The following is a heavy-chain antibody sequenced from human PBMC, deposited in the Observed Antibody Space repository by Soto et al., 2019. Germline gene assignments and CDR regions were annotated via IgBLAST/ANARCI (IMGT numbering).Heavy chain of an antibody. J-gene: IGHJ4*02. Sequence: GGSLRLSCAALGFTFSSYGMHWVRQAPGKGLEWVAVISYDGSNKYYADSVKGRFTISRDNSKNTLYLQMNSLRAEDTAVYYRARGLAGVVNWGQGTLVTVSS. V-gene: IGHV3-30*03. CDR3: ARGLAGVVN. CDR1: GFTFSSYG. CDR2: ISYDGSNK.